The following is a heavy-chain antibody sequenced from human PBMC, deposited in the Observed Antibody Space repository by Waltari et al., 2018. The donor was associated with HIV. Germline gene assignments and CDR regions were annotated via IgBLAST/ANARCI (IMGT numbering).Heavy chain of an antibody. CDR3: TTAPRGNGSGR. CDR2: IGGSSIHI. Sequence: EVEVVESGGGLVKPGGSLRLSCLTSGLTFSTYTINWVRQPPGKGGEGVGSIGGSSIHINYADSGRGRFTLSRDNAKNSVYLQMNRLRGEDTAVYYCTTAPRGNGSGRWGQGTLVSVSS. J-gene: IGHJ1*01. V-gene: IGHV3-21*01. CDR1: GLTFSTYT. D-gene: IGHD3-10*01.